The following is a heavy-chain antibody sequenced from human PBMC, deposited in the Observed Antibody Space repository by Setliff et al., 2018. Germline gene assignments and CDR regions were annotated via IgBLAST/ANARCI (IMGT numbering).Heavy chain of an antibody. D-gene: IGHD1-20*01. J-gene: IGHJ4*02. Sequence: SETLSLTCAVSGVSVNSLTWWSGVRQSPGKGLEWIGHIYHDGNTKSYPSVHFNQSLKSRVTMSVDKSKNHFSLELTSVTAADTAVYYCARGGERYYSASWGQGALVTVSS. CDR1: GVSVNSLTW. CDR2: IYHDGNT. V-gene: IGHV4-4*02. CDR3: ARGGERYYSAS.